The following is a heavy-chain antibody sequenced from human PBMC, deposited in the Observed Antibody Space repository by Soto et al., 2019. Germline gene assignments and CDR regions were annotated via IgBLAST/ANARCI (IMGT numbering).Heavy chain of an antibody. Sequence: TLSLTCAVYGGSFSGYYWSWIRQPPGKGLEWIGEINHSGSTNYNPSLKSRVTMSVDTSKNQFSLKLRSVIVADTAVYHCARFVRSCSATTCSTRADVWGQGITVTVS. CDR1: GGSFSGYY. CDR3: ARFVRSCSATTCSTRADV. V-gene: IGHV4-34*01. CDR2: INHSGST. J-gene: IGHJ6*02. D-gene: IGHD2-2*01.